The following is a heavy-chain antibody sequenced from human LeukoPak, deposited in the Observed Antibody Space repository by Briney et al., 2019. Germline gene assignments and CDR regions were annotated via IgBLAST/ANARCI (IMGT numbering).Heavy chain of an antibody. Sequence: PGGSLRLSCAASRFTFDDYAMHWVRQAPGKGLEWVSLISGDGGSTYYADSVKGRFTISRDNSKNSLYLQMNSLRTEDTALYYCAKVTAAAGPYYYYGMDVWGQGTTVTVSS. D-gene: IGHD6-13*01. CDR3: AKVTAAAGPYYYYGMDV. V-gene: IGHV3-43*02. CDR2: ISGDGGST. J-gene: IGHJ6*02. CDR1: RFTFDDYA.